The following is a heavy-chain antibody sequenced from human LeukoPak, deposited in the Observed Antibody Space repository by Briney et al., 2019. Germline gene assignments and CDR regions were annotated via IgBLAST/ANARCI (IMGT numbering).Heavy chain of an antibody. J-gene: IGHJ4*02. CDR2: IYYSGST. CDR3: ARHLYGGYVVDY. CDR1: GGSISSSSYY. D-gene: IGHD5-12*01. V-gene: IGHV4-39*01. Sequence: LETLSLTCTVSGGSISSSSYYWGWIRQPPGKGLEWIGSIYYSGSTYYNPSLKSRVTISVDTSKNQFSLKLSSVTAADTAVCYCARHLYGGYVVDYWGQGTLVTVSS.